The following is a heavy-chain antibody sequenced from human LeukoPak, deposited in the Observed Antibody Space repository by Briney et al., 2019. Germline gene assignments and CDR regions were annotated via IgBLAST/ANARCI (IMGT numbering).Heavy chain of an antibody. CDR2: IKQDGNEK. V-gene: IGHV3-7*03. D-gene: IGHD3-9*01. J-gene: IGHJ3*02. CDR3: ARSYDRGAFDI. CDR1: GFTFSSYE. Sequence: GGSLRLSCAASGFTFSSYEMNWVRQAPGKGLEWVANIKQDGNEKYYVDSVKGRFTISRDNAKNSLDLQMNSLRAEDTALYHCARSYDRGAFDIWGQGTMVTVSS.